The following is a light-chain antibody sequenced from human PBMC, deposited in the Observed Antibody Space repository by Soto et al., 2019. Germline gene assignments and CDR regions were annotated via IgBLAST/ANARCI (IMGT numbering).Light chain of an antibody. CDR3: CSYAGSYSWV. V-gene: IGLV2-11*01. Sequence: QSVLTQPRSVSGSPGQSVTISCTGSSSDVGGYNYVSWYQQHPGKAPKLILYDVSQRPSGVPDRFSGSKSGNTASLTISGLQAEDEADYSCCSYAGSYSWVFGGGTKLTVL. CDR2: DVS. CDR1: SSDVGGYNY. J-gene: IGLJ3*02.